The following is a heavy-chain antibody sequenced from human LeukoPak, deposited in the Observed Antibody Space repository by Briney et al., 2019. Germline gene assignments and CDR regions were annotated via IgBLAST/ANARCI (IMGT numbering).Heavy chain of an antibody. Sequence: GASVKVSCNASGYYFTSYAISWVRQAPGQGLEWMGWINTYNGNTNYAQKLQGRVTMATDTSTSTAYMELRSLRSDDTAFYYCARGYYDDAFDIWGQGTMVTVSS. D-gene: IGHD3-22*01. J-gene: IGHJ3*02. CDR1: GYYFTSYA. CDR2: INTYNGNT. V-gene: IGHV1-18*01. CDR3: ARGYYDDAFDI.